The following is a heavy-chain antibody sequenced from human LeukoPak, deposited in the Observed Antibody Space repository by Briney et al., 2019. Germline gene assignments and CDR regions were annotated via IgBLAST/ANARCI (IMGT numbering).Heavy chain of an antibody. D-gene: IGHD1-26*01. CDR1: GFTVSSNY. CDR3: ARENSGSYFDY. CDR2: IYSGGST. J-gene: IGHJ4*02. Sequence: GGSLRLSCAASGFTVSSNYMSWVRQAPGKGLEWVSVIYSGGSTYYADSVKGRFTISRDNSKNTLYLQMNSLRAEDTAVYYCARENSGSYFDYWGQGTPVTVSS. V-gene: IGHV3-66*01.